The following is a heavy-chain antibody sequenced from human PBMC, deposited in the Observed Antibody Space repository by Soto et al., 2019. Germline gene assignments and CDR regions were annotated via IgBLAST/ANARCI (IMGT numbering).Heavy chain of an antibody. Sequence: PSETLSLTCTVSGGSISSDGYYWSWIRQPPGKGLEWIGCIYYSGSTYYNPSLRSRITISVDTSKNQFSLKLSSVTAADTAFYYCARGYHRLLYCFDPWGPGTTVTVSS. CDR1: GGSISSDGYY. V-gene: IGHV4-31*03. CDR3: ARGYHRLLYCFDP. D-gene: IGHD2-2*01. CDR2: IYYSGST. J-gene: IGHJ5*01.